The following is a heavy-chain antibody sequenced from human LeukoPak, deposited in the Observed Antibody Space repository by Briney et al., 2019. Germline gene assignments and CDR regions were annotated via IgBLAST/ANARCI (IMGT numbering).Heavy chain of an antibody. V-gene: IGHV3-23*01. CDR3: AKAARVVVTHIDY. J-gene: IGHJ4*02. CDR1: GFTFSSYA. CDR2: ISGSGSIT. Sequence: GGSLRLSCAASGFTFSSYAMSWVRQAPGNGLEWVSAISGSGSITDYADSVKGRFTISRDNSMHTLHLQMNSLRAEDTAVYFCAKAARVVVTHIDYWGQGTLVTVSS. D-gene: IGHD2-15*01.